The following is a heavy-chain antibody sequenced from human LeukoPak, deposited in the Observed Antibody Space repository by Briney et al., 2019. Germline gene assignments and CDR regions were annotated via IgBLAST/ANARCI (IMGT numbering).Heavy chain of an antibody. CDR1: GFTFSSYG. D-gene: IGHD4-11*01. CDR3: AKEKGPRLPYDF. V-gene: IGHV3-23*01. J-gene: IGHJ4*02. CDR2: IDAAGHNT. Sequence: GGSLRLSCAASGFTFSSYGMNWVRQAPGKGLEWVSAIDAAGHNTWYADSVKGRFTVSRDNSKNTLFVQMNSLRAEDTAIYYCAKEKGPRLPYDFWGQGTLVTVSS.